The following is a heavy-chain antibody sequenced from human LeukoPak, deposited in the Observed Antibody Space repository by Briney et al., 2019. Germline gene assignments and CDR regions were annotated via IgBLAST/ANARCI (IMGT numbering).Heavy chain of an antibody. CDR1: GFIDNCNY. Sequence: GGSLRLSCGFSGFIDNCNYKSWVRQAPGKGLEWVSVIYSGGSTYYADSVKGRFTISRDNSKNTLYLQMNSLRAEDTALYYVASPQGKGELRLAFDIWGQGTMVTVSS. CDR3: ASPQGKGELRLAFDI. J-gene: IGHJ3*02. V-gene: IGHV3-53*01. D-gene: IGHD1-26*01. CDR2: IYSGGST.